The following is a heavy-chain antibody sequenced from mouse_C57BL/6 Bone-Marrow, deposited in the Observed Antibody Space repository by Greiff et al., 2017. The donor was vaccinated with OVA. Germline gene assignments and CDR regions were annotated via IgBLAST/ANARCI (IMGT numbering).Heavy chain of an antibody. D-gene: IGHD1-1*01. V-gene: IGHV1-52*01. Sequence: QVQLQQPGAELVRPGSSVKLSCKASGYTFTSYWMHWVKQRPIQGLEWIGNIYPSDSETHYNQQFKDKATLTVDKSSSTAYMQLSSLTSEDSAVYYCALIATVVALSYFDYWGQGTTLTVSS. CDR1: GYTFTSYW. J-gene: IGHJ2*01. CDR2: IYPSDSET. CDR3: ALIATVVALSYFDY.